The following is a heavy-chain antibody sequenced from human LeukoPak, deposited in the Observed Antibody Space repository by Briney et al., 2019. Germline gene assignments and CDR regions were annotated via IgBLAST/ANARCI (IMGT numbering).Heavy chain of an antibody. Sequence: GSLRLSCAASGFTISSSQMHWVRQAPGKGLVWVSRILRDETYTNYADSVRGRFTISRDNANNMLFLQMNSLRGEDTAVYFCTRDPGSDSRDWYFDVWGRGTLVTVSS. CDR3: TRDPGSDSRDWYFDV. J-gene: IGHJ2*01. V-gene: IGHV3-74*01. D-gene: IGHD6-25*01. CDR2: ILRDETYT. CDR1: GFTISSSQ.